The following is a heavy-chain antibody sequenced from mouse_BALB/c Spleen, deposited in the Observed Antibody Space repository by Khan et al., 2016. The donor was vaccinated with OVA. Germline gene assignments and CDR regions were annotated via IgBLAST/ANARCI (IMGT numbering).Heavy chain of an antibody. Sequence: QVQLQQSGAELARPGASVKMSCKASGYTFTSHTMPWVKQRPGQGLEWIGYINPRSGYTNYNQKFNDKATLTADKSSSTAYMQLSSLTSEDSAVYYCARLTTEDAMDYCGQGTSVTVSS. CDR2: INPRSGYT. CDR3: ARLTTEDAMDY. D-gene: IGHD2-12*01. J-gene: IGHJ4*01. V-gene: IGHV1-4*01. CDR1: GYTFTSHT.